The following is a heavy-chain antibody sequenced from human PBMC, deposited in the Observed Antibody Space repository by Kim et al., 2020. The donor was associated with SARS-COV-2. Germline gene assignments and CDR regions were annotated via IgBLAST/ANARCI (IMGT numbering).Heavy chain of an antibody. CDR3: AREARLERRVGWFDP. CDR2: INAGNGNT. J-gene: IGHJ5*02. D-gene: IGHD1-1*01. CDR1: GYTFTSYA. V-gene: IGHV1-3*01. Sequence: ASVKVSCKASGYTFTSYAMHWVRQAPGQRLEWMGWINAGNGNTKYSQKFQGRVTITRDTSASTAYMELSSLRSEDTAVYYCAREARLERRVGWFDPWGQGTLVTVSS.